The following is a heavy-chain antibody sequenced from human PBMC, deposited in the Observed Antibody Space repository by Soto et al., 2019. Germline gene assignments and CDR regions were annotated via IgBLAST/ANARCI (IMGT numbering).Heavy chain of an antibody. CDR2: IKRKTDGGTT. CDR1: GFTFSNAW. D-gene: IGHD2-21*02. V-gene: IGHV3-15*07. CDR3: TTSVGACGGDCYLNFDY. J-gene: IGHJ4*02. Sequence: PGGSLRLSCAASGFTFSNAWMNWVRQAPGKGLEWVGRIKRKTDGGTTDYAAPVKGRFTISRDDSKNTLYLQMNSLKTDDTAVYYCTTSVGACGGDCYLNFDYWGQGTLVTISS.